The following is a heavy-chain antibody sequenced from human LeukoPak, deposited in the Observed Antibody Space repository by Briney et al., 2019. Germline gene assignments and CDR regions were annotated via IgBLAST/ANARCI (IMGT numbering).Heavy chain of an antibody. J-gene: IGHJ6*03. V-gene: IGHV3-13*01. CDR1: GFTFSSYA. CDR2: IGTAGDT. Sequence: GGSLRLSCAASGFTFSSYAMSWVRQAPGKGLEWVSAIGTAGDTYYPGSVKGRFTISRENAKNSLYLQMNSLRAGDTAVYYCAREGVLVSSTSSYMDVWGKGTTVTVSS. D-gene: IGHD2-2*01. CDR3: AREGVLVSSTSSYMDV.